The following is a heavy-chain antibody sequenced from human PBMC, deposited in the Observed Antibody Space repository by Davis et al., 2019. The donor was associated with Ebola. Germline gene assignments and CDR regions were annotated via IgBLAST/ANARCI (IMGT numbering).Heavy chain of an antibody. Sequence: AASVKVSCKTSGFSLTNYAIHWMRQAPGQGLEWMGWISAYNGNTNYAQKLQGRVTMTTDTSTSTAYMELRSLRSDDTAVYYCARAVGCSSTSCLYYYYGMDVWGKGTTVTVSS. CDR3: ARAVGCSSTSCLYYYYGMDV. J-gene: IGHJ6*04. D-gene: IGHD2-2*01. CDR2: ISAYNGNT. CDR1: GFSLTNYA. V-gene: IGHV1-18*01.